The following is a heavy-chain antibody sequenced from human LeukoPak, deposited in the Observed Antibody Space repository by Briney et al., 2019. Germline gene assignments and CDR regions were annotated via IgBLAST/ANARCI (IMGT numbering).Heavy chain of an antibody. CDR2: ISGSGGST. Sequence: GGSLRLSCAASGFTFSSYAMSWVRQAPGKGLEWVSAISGSGGSTYYADSVKGRFTLSRDNSKNTLYLQMNSLRAEDTAVYYCAKDVTRTQYYFDYWGQGTLVTVSS. CDR1: GFTFSSYA. CDR3: AKDVTRTQYYFDY. J-gene: IGHJ4*02. V-gene: IGHV3-23*01. D-gene: IGHD1-1*01.